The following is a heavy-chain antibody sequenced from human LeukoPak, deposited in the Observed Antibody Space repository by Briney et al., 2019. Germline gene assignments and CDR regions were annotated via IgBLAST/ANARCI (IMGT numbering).Heavy chain of an antibody. Sequence: PSETLSLTCAVSGGSISSGGYSWSWIRQPPGKGLEWIGYIYHSGSTYYNPSLKSRVTISVDRSKNQFSLKLSSVTAADTAVYYCARGYGSGSPHAFDIWGQGTMVTVSS. CDR3: ARGYGSGSPHAFDI. CDR2: IYHSGST. CDR1: GGSISSGGYS. D-gene: IGHD3-10*01. V-gene: IGHV4-30-2*01. J-gene: IGHJ3*02.